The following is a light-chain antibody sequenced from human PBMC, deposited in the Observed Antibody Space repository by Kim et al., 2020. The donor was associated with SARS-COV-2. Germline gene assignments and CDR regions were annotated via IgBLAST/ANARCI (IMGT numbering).Light chain of an antibody. Sequence: QAVVTQEPSLTVSPGGTVTLTCGSSTGAVTSGHYPYWFQQKPGQAPRTLIYDTSNKHSWTPARFSGSLLGGKAALTLSGAHPEDEAEYYCLLSYSGARPYVVFGGGTQLTVL. CDR1: TGAVTSGHY. CDR2: DTS. V-gene: IGLV7-46*01. J-gene: IGLJ2*01. CDR3: LLSYSGARPYVV.